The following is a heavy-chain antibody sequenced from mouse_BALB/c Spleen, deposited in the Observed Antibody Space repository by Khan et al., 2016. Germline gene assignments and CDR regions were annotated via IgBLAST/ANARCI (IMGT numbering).Heavy chain of an antibody. J-gene: IGHJ2*01. V-gene: IGHV3-1*02. CDR2: IHYSGST. Sequence: VQLKQSGPDLVKPSQSLSLTCTVTGYSITSYYSWHWIRQFPGNKLEWMGYIHYSGSTNYNPSLKSRISITRDTSKNQFFLQLNSVTTEDTAIYYGAREVPLYFDYWGQGTTLTVSS. D-gene: IGHD2-14*01. CDR3: AREVPLYFDY. CDR1: GYSITSYYS.